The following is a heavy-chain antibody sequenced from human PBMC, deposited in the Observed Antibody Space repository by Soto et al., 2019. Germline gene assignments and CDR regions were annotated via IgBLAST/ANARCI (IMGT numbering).Heavy chain of an antibody. J-gene: IGHJ4*02. CDR1: GFTFSTYA. V-gene: IGHV3-33*01. CDR2: IWYYLSNK. D-gene: IGHD6-6*01. CDR3: ARDYSRSYGPMVDY. Sequence: PGGSLRLSCAASGFTFSTYAMQWVRQAPVNGLEFVAVIWYYLSNKYYGDSVKGRFTISRYNSKNTLYLQMNSLRLEYTAIYYCARDYSRSYGPMVDYWGQGTLVTVSS.